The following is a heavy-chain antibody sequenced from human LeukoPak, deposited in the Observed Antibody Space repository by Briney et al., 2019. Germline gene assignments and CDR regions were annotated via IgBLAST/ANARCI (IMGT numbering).Heavy chain of an antibody. CDR2: ISAYNGNT. Sequence: GASVKVSCKASGYTFTSYGISWVRQAPGQGLEWMGWISAYNGNTNYAQKLQGRVTMTTDTSTSTAYMELRSLRSDDTAAYYCARAIGYCSSTSCFGGKENFDYWGQGTLVTVSS. V-gene: IGHV1-18*01. J-gene: IGHJ4*02. D-gene: IGHD2-2*01. CDR3: ARAIGYCSSTSCFGGKENFDY. CDR1: GYTFTSYG.